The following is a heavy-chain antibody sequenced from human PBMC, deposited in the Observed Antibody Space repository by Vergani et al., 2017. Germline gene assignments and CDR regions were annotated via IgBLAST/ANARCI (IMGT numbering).Heavy chain of an antibody. CDR2: IIPILGIA. D-gene: IGHD6-6*01. J-gene: IGHJ5*02. Sequence: QVQLVQSGAEVKKPGSSVKVSCKASGGTFSSYTISWVRQAPGQGLEWMGRIIPILGIANYAQKFQGRVTITADKSTSTAYMELSSLRSEDTAVYYCARARARNTNWFDPWGQGTLVTVSS. CDR3: ARARARNTNWFDP. V-gene: IGHV1-69*02. CDR1: GGTFSSYT.